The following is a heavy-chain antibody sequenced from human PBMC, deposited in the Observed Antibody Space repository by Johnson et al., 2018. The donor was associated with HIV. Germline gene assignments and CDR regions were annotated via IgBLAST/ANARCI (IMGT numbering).Heavy chain of an antibody. CDR2: IYSGGST. Sequence: VQLVESGGGLIQPGGSLRLSCAASGFTVSSNYMSWVRQAPGKGLEWVSVIYSGGSTYYADSVKGRFTISRDNSKNTLYLQMNSLRAEATAGYYRARGLRWGIGVVYDAFDIWGQGTMVTVSS. CDR3: ARGLRWGIGVVYDAFDI. D-gene: IGHD3-22*01. J-gene: IGHJ3*02. V-gene: IGHV3-53*01. CDR1: GFTVSSNY.